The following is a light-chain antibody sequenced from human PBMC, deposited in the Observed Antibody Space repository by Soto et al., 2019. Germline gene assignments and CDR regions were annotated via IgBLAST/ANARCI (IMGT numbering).Light chain of an antibody. V-gene: IGKV1-5*03. CDR1: QSISSW. Sequence: DIQMTQSPSTLSASVGDRVTITCRASQSISSWLAWYQQKPGQGPKLLIYKASTFQSGVPLRCSGSGSGTEFTLAISSLEPDDSATYYCQQYNDNWTLGQGTKVDIK. J-gene: IGKJ1*01. CDR3: QQYNDNWT. CDR2: KAS.